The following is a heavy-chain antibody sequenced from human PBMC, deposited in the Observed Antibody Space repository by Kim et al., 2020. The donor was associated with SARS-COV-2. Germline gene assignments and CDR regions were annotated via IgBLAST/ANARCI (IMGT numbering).Heavy chain of an antibody. D-gene: IGHD6-6*01. Sequence: GESLKISCKGSGYSFTSYWIGWVRQMPGKGLEWMGIIYPGDSDTRYSPSFQGQVTISADKSISTAYLQWSSLKASDTAMYYCASARGRSSSWPPPRDYYYYYGMDVWGQGTTVTISS. CDR1: GYSFTSYW. CDR3: ASARGRSSSWPPPRDYYYYYGMDV. J-gene: IGHJ6*02. V-gene: IGHV5-51*01. CDR2: IYPGDSDT.